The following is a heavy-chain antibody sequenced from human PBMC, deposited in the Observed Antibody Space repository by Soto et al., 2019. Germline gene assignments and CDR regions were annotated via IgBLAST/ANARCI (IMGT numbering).Heavy chain of an antibody. CDR3: ARVPYYDILTGYPMPLYYYYYGMDV. CDR2: INPSGGST. CDR1: GYTFTSYY. V-gene: IGHV1-46*01. D-gene: IGHD3-9*01. Sequence: ASVKVSCKASGYTFTSYYMHWVRQAPGQGLEWMGIINPSGGSTSYAQKFQGRVTMTRDTSTSTVYMELSSLRSEDTAVYYCARVPYYDILTGYPMPLYYYYYGMDVWGQGTTVTVSS. J-gene: IGHJ6*02.